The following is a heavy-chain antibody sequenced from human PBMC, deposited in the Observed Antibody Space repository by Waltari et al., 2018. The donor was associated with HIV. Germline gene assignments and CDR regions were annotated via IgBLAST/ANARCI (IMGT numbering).Heavy chain of an antibody. CDR3: ARDHYYGSSGYYSDY. V-gene: IGHV1-18*01. Sequence: QVHLVQSGAELRKPGASVTVSCKASGYTFTNYVITWVRQDPGPGLEWMGWLSDYNGDTKYAQKVRGRVTMTTDTSTSTAYLEMGSLRFDDTAVYYCARDHYYGSSGYYSDYWGQGTLVTVSS. D-gene: IGHD3-22*01. CDR1: GYTFTNYV. CDR2: LSDYNGDT. J-gene: IGHJ4*02.